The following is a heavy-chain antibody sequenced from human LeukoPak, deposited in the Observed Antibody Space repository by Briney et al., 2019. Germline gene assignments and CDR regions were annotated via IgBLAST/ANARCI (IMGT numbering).Heavy chain of an antibody. J-gene: IGHJ4*02. CDR2: IYYSGST. CDR3: ARRAYSSGWYGIDY. CDR1: GFTVSSNY. D-gene: IGHD6-19*01. Sequence: GSLRLSYAASGFTVSSNYMSWIRQPPGKGLEWIGYIYYSGSTNYNPSLKSRVTISVDTSKNQFSLKLSSVTAADTAVYYCARRAYSSGWYGIDYWGQGTLVTVSS. V-gene: IGHV4-59*02.